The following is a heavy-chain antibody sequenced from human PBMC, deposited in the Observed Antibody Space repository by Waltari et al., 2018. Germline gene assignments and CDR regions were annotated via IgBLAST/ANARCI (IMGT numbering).Heavy chain of an antibody. CDR2: MNPNSGNT. CDR3: ARGIASAGRPAGHYYYYMDV. V-gene: IGHV1-8*01. D-gene: IGHD6-13*01. CDR1: GYTFTRYD. J-gene: IGHJ6*03. Sequence: VQLVQSGAEVKKPLASVKVSCKASGYTFTRYDINWVLQATGQGIEWMGWMNPNSGNTGYAKKFQGRITMTRNTSISTAHMELSGLTSEDTAVYYCARGIASAGRPAGHYYYYMDVWGKGTTVTVSS.